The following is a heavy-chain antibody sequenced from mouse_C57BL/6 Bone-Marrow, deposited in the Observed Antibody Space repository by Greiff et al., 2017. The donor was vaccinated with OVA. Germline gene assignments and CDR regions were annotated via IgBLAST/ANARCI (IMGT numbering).Heavy chain of an antibody. CDR2: IDPSDSYT. D-gene: IGHD1-1*01. J-gene: IGHJ2*01. CDR1: GYTFTSYW. Sequence: QVQLKQPGAELVRPGTSVKLSCKASGYTFTSYWMHWVKQRPGQGLEWIGVIDPSDSYTNYNQKFKGKATLTVDTSSSTAYMQLSSLTSEDSAVYYCARGPYYYGSSYWGQGTTLTVSS. V-gene: IGHV1-59*01. CDR3: ARGPYYYGSSY.